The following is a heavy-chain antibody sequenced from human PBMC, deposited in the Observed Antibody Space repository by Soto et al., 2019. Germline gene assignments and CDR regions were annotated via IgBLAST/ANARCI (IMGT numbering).Heavy chain of an antibody. J-gene: IGHJ5*02. CDR2: ISSTGSTP. CDR1: GFPFSDSY. CDR3: ARGQQLVANWLDP. V-gene: IGHV3-11*01. Sequence: PGRSLRLSCAASGFPFSDSYMAWIRQAQGKGLEEIATISSTGSTPYYADSVKGRFTISRDNAQNSLYLEMNNLRAEDTAVYYCARGQQLVANWLDPWGQGSLFTVSS. D-gene: IGHD6-6*01.